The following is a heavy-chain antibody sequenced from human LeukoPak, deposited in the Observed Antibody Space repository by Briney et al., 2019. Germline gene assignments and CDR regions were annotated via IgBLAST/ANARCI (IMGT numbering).Heavy chain of an antibody. V-gene: IGHV4-30-2*01. J-gene: IGHJ3*01. D-gene: IGHD1-26*01. Sequence: SETLFLTCAVSGGPISSGGYSWTWIRQPPGKGLEWIGYIFQSGSPSYNPSLRSRVTISVDTSRNHFSLELISVTAADTAMYYCARDRAGLGLLDFWGQGTMVTVSS. CDR3: ARDRAGLGLLDF. CDR2: IFQSGSP. CDR1: GGPISSGGYS.